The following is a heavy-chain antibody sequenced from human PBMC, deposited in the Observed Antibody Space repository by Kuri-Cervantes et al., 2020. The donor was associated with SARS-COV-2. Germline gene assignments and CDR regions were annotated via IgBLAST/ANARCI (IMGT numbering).Heavy chain of an antibody. Sequence: SQTLSLTCAVYGGSFSGYYWSWIRQPPGKGLEWLGEINHSGSTNYTPSLKSRVTISVDTSKNQFSLKLSSVTAADTAVCYCARKKVLKLGMDVWGQGTTVTVSS. CDR2: INHSGST. D-gene: IGHD3-10*01. V-gene: IGHV4-34*01. J-gene: IGHJ6*02. CDR3: ARKKVLKLGMDV. CDR1: GGSFSGYY.